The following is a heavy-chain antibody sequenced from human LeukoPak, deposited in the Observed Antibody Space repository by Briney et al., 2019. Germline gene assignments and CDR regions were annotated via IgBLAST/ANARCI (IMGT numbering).Heavy chain of an antibody. D-gene: IGHD6-19*01. V-gene: IGHV3-21*01. CDR1: GFTFSSYS. Sequence: GGSLRLSCTASGFTFSSYSMNWVRQAPGKGLEWVSSISSSSSYIYYADSVKGRFTISRDNAKNSLYLQMNSLRAEDTAVYYCARYSSGWSYNWFDPWGQGTLVTVSS. J-gene: IGHJ5*02. CDR3: ARYSSGWSYNWFDP. CDR2: ISSSSSYI.